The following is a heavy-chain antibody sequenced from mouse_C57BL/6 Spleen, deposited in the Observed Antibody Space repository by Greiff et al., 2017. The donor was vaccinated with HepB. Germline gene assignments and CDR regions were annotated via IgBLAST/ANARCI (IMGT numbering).Heavy chain of an antibody. CDR2: ISDGGSYT. V-gene: IGHV5-4*01. J-gene: IGHJ1*03. D-gene: IGHD1-1*01. CDR1: GFTFSSYA. Sequence: EVMLVESGGGLVKPGGSLKLSCAASGFTFSSYAMSWVRQTPEKRLEWVATISDGGSYTYYPDNVKGRFTISRDNAKNNLYLQMSHLKSEDTAMYYCARDPFYYGSRGEGYFDVWGTGTTVTVSS. CDR3: ARDPFYYGSRGEGYFDV.